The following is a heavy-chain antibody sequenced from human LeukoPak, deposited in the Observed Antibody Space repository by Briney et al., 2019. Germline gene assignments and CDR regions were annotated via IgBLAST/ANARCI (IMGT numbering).Heavy chain of an antibody. D-gene: IGHD4-17*01. CDR3: ARDSTDYGDYGY. J-gene: IGHJ4*02. CDR2: IDSDGSST. V-gene: IGHV3-74*01. CDR1: GFTFSSYW. Sequence: GGSLRLSCAASGFTFSSYWMHWVRQAPGKGLVWVSRIDSDGSSTNYADSVKGRFTISRGNAKNTLYLQMNSLRAEDTAVYYCARDSTDYGDYGYWGQGTLVTVSS.